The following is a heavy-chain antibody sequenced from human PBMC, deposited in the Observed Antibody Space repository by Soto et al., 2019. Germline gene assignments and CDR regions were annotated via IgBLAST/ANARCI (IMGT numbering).Heavy chain of an antibody. D-gene: IGHD5-18*01. CDR3: ARDPPLRGYSYGFDY. Sequence: GGSLRLSCAASGFTFSSYGMHWVRQAPGKGLEWVAVIWYDGSNKYYADSVKGRFTIPRDNSKNTLYLQMNSLRAEDTAVYYCARDPPLRGYSYGFDYWGQGTMVTVYS. V-gene: IGHV3-33*01. CDR1: GFTFSSYG. J-gene: IGHJ4*02. CDR2: IWYDGSNK.